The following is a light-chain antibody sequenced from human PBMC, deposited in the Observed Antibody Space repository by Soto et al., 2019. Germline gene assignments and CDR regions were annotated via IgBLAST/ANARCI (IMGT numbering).Light chain of an antibody. CDR1: QTVSNK. J-gene: IGKJ5*01. CDR2: DTS. CDR3: QQYNNWPPT. Sequence: EIVLTQSPATLSSSPGERATLSCRASQTVSNKLAWYQHKPGQAPRLLIYDTSNRATGIPARFSGSGSGTDFTLTISRLEPEDFAVYYCQQYNNWPPTFGQGTRLEIK. V-gene: IGKV3-11*01.